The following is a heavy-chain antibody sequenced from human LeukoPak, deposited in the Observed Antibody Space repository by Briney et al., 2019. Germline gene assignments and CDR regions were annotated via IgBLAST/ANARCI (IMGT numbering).Heavy chain of an antibody. CDR2: ISSSSSTI. CDR3: AREGRNRGYSYLDY. CDR1: GFTFSSYS. J-gene: IGHJ4*02. V-gene: IGHV3-48*04. D-gene: IGHD5-18*01. Sequence: PGGSLRLSCAASGFTFSSYSMNWVRQAPGKGLEWVSYISSSSSTIYYADSVKGRFTISRDNAKNSLYLQMNSLRAEDTAVYYCAREGRNRGYSYLDYWGQGTLVTVSS.